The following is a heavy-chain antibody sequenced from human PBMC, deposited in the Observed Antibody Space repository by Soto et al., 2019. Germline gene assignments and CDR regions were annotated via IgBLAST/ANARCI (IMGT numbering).Heavy chain of an antibody. V-gene: IGHV3-23*01. D-gene: IGHD2-2*01. CDR3: AKDGIGYCISTSCYSLDY. Sequence: GGSLRLSCAASGFTFSSYAMSWVRQAPGKGLECVSAISGSGGSTYYAGSVKGRFTISRDNSKNTLYLQMNSLGAEDTAVYYCAKDGIGYCISTSCYSLDYWGQGTLVTVSS. CDR1: GFTFSSYA. J-gene: IGHJ4*02. CDR2: ISGSGGST.